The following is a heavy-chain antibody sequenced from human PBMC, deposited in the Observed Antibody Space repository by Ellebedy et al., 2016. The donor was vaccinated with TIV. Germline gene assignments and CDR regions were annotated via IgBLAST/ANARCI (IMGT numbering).Heavy chain of an antibody. V-gene: IGHV1-18*01. CDR3: ARGEDIVATIGEAPFDY. J-gene: IGHJ4*02. CDR1: GYTFTSYG. Sequence: ASVKVSXKASGYTFTSYGISWVRQAPGQGLEWMGWISAYNGNTNYAQKLQGRVTMTTDTSTSTAYMELRSLRSDDTAVYYCARGEDIVATIGEAPFDYWGQGTLVTVSS. D-gene: IGHD5-12*01. CDR2: ISAYNGNT.